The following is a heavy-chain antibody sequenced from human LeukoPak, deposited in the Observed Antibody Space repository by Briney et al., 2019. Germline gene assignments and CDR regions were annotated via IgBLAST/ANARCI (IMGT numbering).Heavy chain of an antibody. V-gene: IGHV4-59*08. CDR1: GGSISSYY. D-gene: IGHD3-10*01. CDR2: IYYSGST. J-gene: IGHJ6*03. Sequence: SETLSLTCTVSGGSISSYYWSWIRQPPGKGLEWIGYIYYSGSTNYNPSLKSRVTISVDTSKNQFSLKLSSVTAADTAVYYCASSGDGGYYYMDVWGKGTTVTISS. CDR3: ASSGDGGYYYMDV.